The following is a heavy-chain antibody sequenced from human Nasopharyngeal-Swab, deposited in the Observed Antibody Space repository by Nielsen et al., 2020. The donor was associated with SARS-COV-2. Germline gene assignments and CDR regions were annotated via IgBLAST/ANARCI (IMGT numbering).Heavy chain of an antibody. CDR1: GGSFRGYY. V-gene: IGHV4-34*01. CDR3: ARRRTARQYWYFDL. Sequence: SETPSLPCAVYGGSFRGYYWSWIRQPPGKGLEWIGEINHSGSTNYNPSLKSRVTISVDTSKNQFSLKLSSVTAADTAVYYCARRRTARQYWYFDLWGRGTLVTVSS. D-gene: IGHD5-18*01. J-gene: IGHJ2*01. CDR2: INHSGST.